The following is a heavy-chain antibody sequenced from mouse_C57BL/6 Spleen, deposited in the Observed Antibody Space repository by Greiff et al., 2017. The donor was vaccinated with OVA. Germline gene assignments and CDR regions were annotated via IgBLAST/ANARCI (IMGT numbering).Heavy chain of an antibody. V-gene: IGHV1-22*01. Sequence: EVQLQQSGPELVKPGASVKMSCKASGYTFTDYNMHWVKQSHGKSLEWIGYINPNNGGTSYNQKFKGKATLTVNKSSSTAYMELRSLTSEDSAVYYCVYDGSSHLDYWGQGTTLTVSS. CDR3: VYDGSSHLDY. D-gene: IGHD1-1*01. J-gene: IGHJ2*01. CDR2: INPNNGGT. CDR1: GYTFTDYN.